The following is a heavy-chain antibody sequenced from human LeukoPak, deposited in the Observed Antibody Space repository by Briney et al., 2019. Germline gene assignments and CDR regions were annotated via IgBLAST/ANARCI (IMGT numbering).Heavy chain of an antibody. CDR2: INHSGST. J-gene: IGHJ4*02. D-gene: IGHD6-19*01. Sequence: PSETLSLTCAVYGGSFSGYYWSWVRQPPGKGLEWIGEINHSGSTNYNPSLKSRVTISVDKSKKQFSLKLSSVTAADTAVYYCARHRLVDYWGQGTLVTVSS. V-gene: IGHV4-34*01. CDR1: GGSFSGYY. CDR3: ARHRLVDY.